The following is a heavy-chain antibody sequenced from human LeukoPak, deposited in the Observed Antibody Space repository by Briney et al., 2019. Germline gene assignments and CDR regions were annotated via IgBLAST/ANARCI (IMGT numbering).Heavy chain of an antibody. Sequence: GGSLRLSCAASGFTFSSYGMHWVRQAPGKGLEWVAFIRYDGSNKYYADSVKGRFTISRDNSKNTLYLQMNSLRAEDTAVYYCAREGSGGDYCFDYWGQGTLVTVSS. J-gene: IGHJ4*02. CDR3: AREGSGGDYCFDY. CDR1: GFTFSSYG. CDR2: IRYDGSNK. V-gene: IGHV3-30*02. D-gene: IGHD4-17*01.